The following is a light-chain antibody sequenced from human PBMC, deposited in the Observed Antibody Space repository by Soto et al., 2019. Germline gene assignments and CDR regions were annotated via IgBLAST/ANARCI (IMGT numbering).Light chain of an antibody. CDR1: QFISSW. Sequence: DIQMTQSPSTLSASVGDRVTITCRASQFISSWLAWYQQKPGKAPKLLIYGASSLQSGVPSRFRGSGSGTEFTLTISGLQPDDFATYYCQQYNSYRTFGQGTKVEIK. CDR2: GAS. J-gene: IGKJ1*01. V-gene: IGKV1-5*03. CDR3: QQYNSYRT.